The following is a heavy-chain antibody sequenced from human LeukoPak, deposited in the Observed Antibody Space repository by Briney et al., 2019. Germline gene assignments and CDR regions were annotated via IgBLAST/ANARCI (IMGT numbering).Heavy chain of an antibody. CDR3: ARLYCSGGSCYFDY. Sequence: PSETLSLTCTVSGASISIYYWNWIRQPAGKGLEWIGRIYASGRSKYNPSLKSRVTMSVDKSKNQFSLEVTSVTAADTAVYYCARLYCSGGSCYFDYWGQGTLVTVSS. J-gene: IGHJ4*02. CDR2: IYASGRS. CDR1: GASISIYY. V-gene: IGHV4-4*07. D-gene: IGHD2-15*01.